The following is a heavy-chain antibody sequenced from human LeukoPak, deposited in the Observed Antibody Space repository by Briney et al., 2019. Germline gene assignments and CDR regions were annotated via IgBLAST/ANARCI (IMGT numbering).Heavy chain of an antibody. CDR3: ARAGYYYDSSGYPHFDY. V-gene: IGHV3-48*03. CDR1: GFTFSSYD. D-gene: IGHD3-22*01. CDR2: ISSSGSTI. J-gene: IGHJ4*02. Sequence: GGSLRLSCAASGFTFSSYDMNWVRQAPGKGLEWVSYISSSGSTIYYADSVKGRFTISRDNAKNSLYLQMNSLRAEDTAVYYCARAGYYYDSSGYPHFDYWGQGTLVTVSS.